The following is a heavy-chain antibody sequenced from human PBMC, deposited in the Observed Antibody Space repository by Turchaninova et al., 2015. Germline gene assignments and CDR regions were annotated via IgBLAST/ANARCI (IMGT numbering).Heavy chain of an antibody. CDR1: GGSFSGFY. D-gene: IGHD3-3*01. CDR2: ITHREST. Sequence: QVQLQQWGAGLLKPSETLSLTCAVYGGSFSGFYWSWIRQPPGKGLEWLGEITHRESTNYNPSLQSRVTISVDTSKNRFSLKLTSVTAADTAVYYCARGRGGLFTALPDYWGQGTLVTVSS. V-gene: IGHV4-34*01. CDR3: ARGRGGLFTALPDY. J-gene: IGHJ4*02.